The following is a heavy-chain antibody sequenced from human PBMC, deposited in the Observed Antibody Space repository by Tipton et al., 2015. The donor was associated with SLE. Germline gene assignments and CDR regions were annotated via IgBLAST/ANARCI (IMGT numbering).Heavy chain of an antibody. CDR2: ISGSGDSI. D-gene: IGHD5-12*01. V-gene: IGHV3-23*01. CDR1: GFTFNNYA. J-gene: IGHJ4*02. CDR3: AKPVGYSGYDSWDY. Sequence: SLRLSCTASGFTFNNYAMNWVRQAPGKGLEGVSGISGSGDSIFSGDSVKGRFTISRDNSKNTLYLQMNSLRAEDTAVYYCAKPVGYSGYDSWDYWGQGTLVTVSS.